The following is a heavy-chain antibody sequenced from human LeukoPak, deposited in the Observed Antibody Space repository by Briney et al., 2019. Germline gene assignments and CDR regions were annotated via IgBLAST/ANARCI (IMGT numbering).Heavy chain of an antibody. D-gene: IGHD2-2*01. Sequence: SETLSLTCTVSGGSISSYYWSWIRQPPGKGLEWIGYIYYSGSTNYNPSLKSRVTLSVDTSKNQFSLKLSSVTAADTAVYYCAREVFCSSTSCPNWFDPWGQGTLVTVSS. J-gene: IGHJ5*02. CDR3: AREVFCSSTSCPNWFDP. CDR2: IYYSGST. CDR1: GGSISSYY. V-gene: IGHV4-59*01.